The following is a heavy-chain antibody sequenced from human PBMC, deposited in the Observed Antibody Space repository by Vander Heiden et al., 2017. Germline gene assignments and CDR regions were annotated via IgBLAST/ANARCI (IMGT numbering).Heavy chain of an antibody. V-gene: IGHV3-48*02. D-gene: IGHD2-2*02. CDR3: ARDPMDLALIVVVPAAILYGMDV. Sequence: EVQLVESGGGLVQPGGSLRLSCAASGFTFSSYSMNWVRQAPGKGLEWVSYISSSSSTIYYADSVKGRFTISRDNAKNSLYLQMNSLRDEDTAVYYCARDPMDLALIVVVPAAILYGMDVWGQGTTVTVSS. CDR1: GFTFSSYS. CDR2: ISSSSSTI. J-gene: IGHJ6*02.